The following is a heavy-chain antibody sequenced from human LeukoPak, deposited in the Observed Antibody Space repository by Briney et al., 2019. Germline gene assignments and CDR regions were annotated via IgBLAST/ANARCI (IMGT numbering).Heavy chain of an antibody. CDR2: ITGSSSTI. V-gene: IGHV3-48*04. CDR3: ARRGAVADAFDI. J-gene: IGHJ3*02. D-gene: IGHD4-23*01. CDR1: RFTFSNYN. Sequence: TGGSLRLSCAASRFTFSNYNMHWVRQAPGKGPEWISYITGSSSTIYYADSVKGRFTISRDNAKNTLYLQMNSLRAEDTAVYYCARRGAVADAFDIWGQGTMVTVSS.